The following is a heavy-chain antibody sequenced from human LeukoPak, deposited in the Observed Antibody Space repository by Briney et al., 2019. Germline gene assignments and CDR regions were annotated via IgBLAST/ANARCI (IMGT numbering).Heavy chain of an antibody. CDR3: ARDLGATGFDP. CDR2: INHSGST. CDR1: GGSFSGYY. D-gene: IGHD1-26*01. Sequence: PSETLSLTCAVYGGSFSGYYWSWIRQPPGKGLEWIGEINHSGSTNYNPSLKSRVTISVDTSKNQFSLKLSSVTAADTAVYYCARDLGATGFDPWGQGTLVTVSS. V-gene: IGHV4-34*01. J-gene: IGHJ5*02.